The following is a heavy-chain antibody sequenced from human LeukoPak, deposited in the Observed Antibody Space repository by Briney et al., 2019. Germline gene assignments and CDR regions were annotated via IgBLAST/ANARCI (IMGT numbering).Heavy chain of an antibody. CDR3: AREGYYDILTGYYTYYFDY. Sequence: GGSLRLSCAASGFTFSSYAMHWARQAPGKGLEWVAVISYDGSNKYYADSVKGRFTISRDNSKNTLYLQMNSLRAEDTAVYYCAREGYYDILTGYYTYYFDYWGQGTLVTVSS. CDR1: GFTFSSYA. J-gene: IGHJ4*02. V-gene: IGHV3-30*04. D-gene: IGHD3-9*01. CDR2: ISYDGSNK.